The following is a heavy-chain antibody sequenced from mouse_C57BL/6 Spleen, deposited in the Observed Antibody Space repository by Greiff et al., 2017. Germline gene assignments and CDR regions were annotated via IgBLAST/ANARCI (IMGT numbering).Heavy chain of an antibody. CDR2: IDPSDSYT. D-gene: IGHD2-5*01. Sequence: QVQLQQSGAELVMPGASVKLSCKASGYTFTSYWMHWVKQRPGQGLEWIGEIDPSDSYTNYNQKFKGKSTLTVDKSSSTAYMQLSSLTSEDSAVYYCARGYSNYYYAMDYWGQGTSVTVSS. J-gene: IGHJ4*01. CDR1: GYTFTSYW. V-gene: IGHV1-69*01. CDR3: ARGYSNYYYAMDY.